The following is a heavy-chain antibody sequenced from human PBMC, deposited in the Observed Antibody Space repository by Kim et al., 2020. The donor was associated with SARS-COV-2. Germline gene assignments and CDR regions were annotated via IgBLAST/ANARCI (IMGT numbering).Heavy chain of an antibody. CDR3: AREDVVPAARGYYYYGMDV. J-gene: IGHJ6*02. V-gene: IGHV1-69*04. CDR1: GGTFSSYA. CDR2: IIPILGIA. D-gene: IGHD2-2*01. Sequence: SVKVSCKASGGTFSSYAISWVRQAPGQGLEWMGRIIPILGIANYAQKFQGRVTITADKSTSTAYMELSSLRSEDTAVYYCAREDVVPAARGYYYYGMDVWGQGTTVTVSS.